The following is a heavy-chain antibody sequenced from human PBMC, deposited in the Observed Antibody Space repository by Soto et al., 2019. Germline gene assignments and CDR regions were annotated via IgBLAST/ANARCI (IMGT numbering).Heavy chain of an antibody. V-gene: IGHV4-34*01. J-gene: IGHJ6*02. CDR2: INHNGRT. CDR1: GGPFSDHY. Sequence: KPSETLSLTCAVSGGPFSDHYYTWIRQSPGRGLEWMGEINHNGRTKSHPSLKSRVIMSVDTSKSQVSLRVTSVTAADTGVYYCARDVGNYYYALDVWGQGTTVTVSS. CDR3: ARDVGNYYYALDV.